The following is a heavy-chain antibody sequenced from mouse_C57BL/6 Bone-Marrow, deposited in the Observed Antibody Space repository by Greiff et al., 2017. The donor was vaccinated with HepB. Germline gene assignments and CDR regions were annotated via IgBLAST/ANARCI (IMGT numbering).Heavy chain of an antibody. Sequence: EVQLQESGPGLVKPSQSLSLTCSVTGYSITSGYYWNWIRQFPGNKLEWMGYISYDGSNNYNPSLKNRISITRDTSKNQFFLKLNSVTTEDTATYYCARAGTVHYWGQGTTLTVSS. V-gene: IGHV3-6*01. D-gene: IGHD4-1*01. CDR2: ISYDGSN. CDR3: ARAGTVHY. J-gene: IGHJ2*01. CDR1: GYSITSGYY.